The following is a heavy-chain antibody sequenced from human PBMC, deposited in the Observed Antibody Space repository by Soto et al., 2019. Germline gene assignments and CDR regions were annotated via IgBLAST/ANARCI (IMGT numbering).Heavy chain of an antibody. CDR3: AREDRDRETGLVPAAIDGMDV. V-gene: IGHV1-69*08. CDR2: IIPIFGIA. Sequence: QVQLVQSGAEVKKPGSSVKVSCKASGGTFSRYSITWVRQAPGHGLEWIGRIIPIFGIASYAQKFQGRVTITADESTRTAYMELSSLRSDDTAVYDCAREDRDRETGLVPAAIDGMDVWGQGTTVTVSS. J-gene: IGHJ6*02. D-gene: IGHD2-2*01. CDR1: GGTFSRYS.